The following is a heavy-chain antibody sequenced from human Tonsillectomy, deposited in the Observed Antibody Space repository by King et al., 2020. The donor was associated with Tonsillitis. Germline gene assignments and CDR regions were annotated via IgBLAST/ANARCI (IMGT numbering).Heavy chain of an antibody. V-gene: IGHV4-28*03. CDR2: IYYSGST. J-gene: IGHJ6*03. CDR1: GYSISTSHW. Sequence: VQLQESGPGLVKPPDTLSLTCAVSGYSISTSHWWGWIRQPPGKGLEWIGYIYYSGSTYYNPSLKSRVTMSVDTSKNQFSLKLSSVTAVDTAVYYCARAEKDQLLPNYYYSYYMDVWGKGTTVTVSS. D-gene: IGHD2-2*01. CDR3: ARAEKDQLLPNYYYSYYMDV.